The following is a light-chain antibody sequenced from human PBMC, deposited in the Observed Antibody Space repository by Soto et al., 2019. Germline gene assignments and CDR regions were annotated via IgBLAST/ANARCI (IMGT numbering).Light chain of an antibody. J-gene: IGKJ5*01. Sequence: DIPLTQSPPFLSAAVGDTLTITCRASQDVNSHSAWYQPTPGRAPTLLISYVSTLQSGVPSRFSGSGSRTDFTLTISSLQPEDFATYYCQESDSYPPTFGQGTRLEIK. CDR2: YVS. V-gene: IGKV1-9*01. CDR1: QDVNSH. CDR3: QESDSYPPT.